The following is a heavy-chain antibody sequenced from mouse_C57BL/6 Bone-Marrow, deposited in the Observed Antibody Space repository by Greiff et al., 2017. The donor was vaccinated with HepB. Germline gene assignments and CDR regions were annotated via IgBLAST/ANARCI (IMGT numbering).Heavy chain of an antibody. CDR3: ARRIYYGSMYFDV. CDR2: IYPRSGNT. V-gene: IGHV1-81*01. J-gene: IGHJ1*03. Sequence: VKLQESGAELARPGASVKLSCKASGYTFTSYGISWVKQRTGQGLEWIGEIYPRSGNTYYNEKFKGKATLTADKSSSTAYMERRSLTSEDSAVYFCARRIYYGSMYFDVWGTGTTVTVSS. D-gene: IGHD1-1*01. CDR1: GYTFTSYG.